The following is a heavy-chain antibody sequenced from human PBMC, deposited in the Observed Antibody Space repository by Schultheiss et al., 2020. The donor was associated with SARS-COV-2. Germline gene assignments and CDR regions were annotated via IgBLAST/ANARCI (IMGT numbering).Heavy chain of an antibody. CDR3: ARDQYSYGYGNYFDY. CDR2: IWYDGSNK. Sequence: GGSLRLSCAASGFTFSSYGMHWVRQAPGKGLEWVAVIWYDGSNKYYADSVKGRFTISRDNAKNSLYLQMNSLRAEDTAVYYCARDQYSYGYGNYFDYWGQGTLVTVSS. V-gene: IGHV3-33*08. CDR1: GFTFSSYG. J-gene: IGHJ4*02. D-gene: IGHD5-18*01.